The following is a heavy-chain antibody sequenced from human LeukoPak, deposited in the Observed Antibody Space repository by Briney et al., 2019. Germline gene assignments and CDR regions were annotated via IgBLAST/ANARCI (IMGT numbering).Heavy chain of an antibody. J-gene: IGHJ4*02. D-gene: IGHD6-13*01. CDR2: INPNSGGT. Sequence: ASVKVSCKASGYTFTGYYMHWVRQAPGQGLEWMGWINPNSGGTNYAQKLQGRVTMTRDTSISTAYMDPSRLTSDDTAVYYCAREVAAGAWDYWGQGTLVTVSS. CDR1: GYTFTGYY. CDR3: AREVAAGAWDY. V-gene: IGHV1-2*02.